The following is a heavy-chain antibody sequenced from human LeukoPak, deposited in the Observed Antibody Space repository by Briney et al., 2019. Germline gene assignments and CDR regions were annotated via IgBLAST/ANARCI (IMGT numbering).Heavy chain of an antibody. CDR2: MNPNSGNT. CDR3: ARVFRGRLGELSLVFGY. V-gene: IGHV1-8*02. Sequence: GASVKVSCKASGYTFTSYDINWVRQATGQGLEWMGWMNPNSGNTGYAQKFQGRVTMTRNTSISTAYMELSSLRSEDTAVYYCARVFRGRLGELSLVFGYWGQGTLVTVSS. J-gene: IGHJ4*02. D-gene: IGHD3-16*02. CDR1: GYTFTSYD.